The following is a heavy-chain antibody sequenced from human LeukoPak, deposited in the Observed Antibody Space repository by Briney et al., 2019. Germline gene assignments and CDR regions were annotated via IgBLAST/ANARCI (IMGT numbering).Heavy chain of an antibody. D-gene: IGHD3-10*01. CDR1: GFTFSSYA. CDR3: AREGLWFGDPQGGY. V-gene: IGHV3-23*01. Sequence: GGSLRLSCAASGFTFSSYAMSWVRQAPGKGLEWVSAISGSGGSTYYADSVKGRFTISRDNSKNTLYLQMNSLRAEDTAVYYCAREGLWFGDPQGGYWGQGTLVTVSS. J-gene: IGHJ4*02. CDR2: ISGSGGST.